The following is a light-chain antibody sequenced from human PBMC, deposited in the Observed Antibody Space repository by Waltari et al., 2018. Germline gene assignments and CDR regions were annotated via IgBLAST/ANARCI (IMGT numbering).Light chain of an antibody. CDR2: GNR. Sequence: QSGLTQPPSVSGAPGQRVTISCTGSSSNIGAGYDVPWYQLLPGTAPKVLIYGNRNRPSGGPDRFAGSKSGTSASLAITGLQAEDEADYYCQSYDSSLSGSVFGGGTKLTVL. CDR1: SSNIGAGYD. CDR3: QSYDSSLSGSV. V-gene: IGLV1-40*01. J-gene: IGLJ2*01.